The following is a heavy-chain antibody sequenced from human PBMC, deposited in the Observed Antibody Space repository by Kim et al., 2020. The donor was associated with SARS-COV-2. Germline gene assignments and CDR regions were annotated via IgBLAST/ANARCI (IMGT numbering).Heavy chain of an antibody. CDR3: ARDRDYGGNSGLDY. D-gene: IGHD4-17*01. J-gene: IGHJ4*02. CDR1: GFTFSDYY. V-gene: IGHV3-11*05. Sequence: GGSLRLSCAASGFTFSDYYMSWIRQAPGKGLEWVSYISSSSSYTNYADSVKGRFTISRDNAKNSLYLQMNSLRAEDTAVYYCARDRDYGGNSGLDYWGQGTLVTVSS. CDR2: ISSSSSYT.